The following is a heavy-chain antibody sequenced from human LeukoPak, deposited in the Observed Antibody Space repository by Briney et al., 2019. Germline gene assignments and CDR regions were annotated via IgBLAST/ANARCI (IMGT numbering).Heavy chain of an antibody. CDR2: ISSSSSYI. CDR1: GFTFSSYS. J-gene: IGHJ3*02. Sequence: GGSLRLSCAASGFTFSSYSINWVRQAPGKGLEWASSISSSSSYIYYADSVKGRFTISRDNAKNSLYLQMNSLRAEDTAVYYCARGNIAAAGTKVAFDIWGQGTMVTVSS. V-gene: IGHV3-21*01. D-gene: IGHD6-13*01. CDR3: ARGNIAAAGTKVAFDI.